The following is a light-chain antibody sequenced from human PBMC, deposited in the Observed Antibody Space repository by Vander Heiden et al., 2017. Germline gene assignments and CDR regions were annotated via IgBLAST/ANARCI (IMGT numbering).Light chain of an antibody. CDR1: SSNVGSNS. Sequence: QPVLTQPPSASATPGQRVTISCSGSSSNVGSNSVYWYQHLPGTAPKLLIYRDFQRPSGVPDRFSASKSGTSASLAISGLRSEDEAHYYCAAWDDSLSVVFGGGTKLTVL. V-gene: IGLV1-47*01. J-gene: IGLJ2*01. CDR3: AAWDDSLSVV. CDR2: RDF.